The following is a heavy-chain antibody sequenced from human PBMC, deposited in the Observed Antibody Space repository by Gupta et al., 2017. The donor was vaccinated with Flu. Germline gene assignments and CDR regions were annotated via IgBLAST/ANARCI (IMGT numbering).Heavy chain of an antibody. CDR2: INHSGSI. D-gene: IGHD7-27*01. CDR3: ARGSPLGMNWFDP. CDR1: GGSFSGYY. J-gene: IGHJ5*02. V-gene: IGHV4-34*01. Sequence: QVQLQQWGAGLLKPSETLSLTCAVYGGSFSGYYWSWIRQSPGKGLEWIGEINHSGSINYNPSLKSRVTISVDTSKNQFSLKLSSVTAADTAVYYCARGSPLGMNWFDPWGQGTLVTVSS.